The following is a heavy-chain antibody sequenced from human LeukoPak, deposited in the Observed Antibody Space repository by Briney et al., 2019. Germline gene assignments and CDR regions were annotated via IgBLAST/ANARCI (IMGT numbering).Heavy chain of an antibody. Sequence: PSETLSLTCAVSGYSISSGYYWGWIRQPPGKGLEWIGSIYHSGSTYNPSLKSRVTISVDTSKNQFSLKLSSVTAADTAVYYCARLGYCSTTSCYNWFDPWGQGTLVTVSS. V-gene: IGHV4-38-2*01. CDR2: IYHSGST. D-gene: IGHD2-2*03. J-gene: IGHJ5*02. CDR3: ARLGYCSTTSCYNWFDP. CDR1: GYSISSGYY.